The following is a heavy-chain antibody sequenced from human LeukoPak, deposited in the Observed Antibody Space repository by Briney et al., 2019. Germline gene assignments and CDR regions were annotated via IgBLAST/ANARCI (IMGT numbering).Heavy chain of an antibody. V-gene: IGHV3-7*01. Sequence: GGSLRLSCAASGFTSRSYWMCWVRQAPGKELEWVANINQDGSEKYYVDSVKGRFTISRDNAKNSLYLQVNSLRAEDTAVYYCASFLVGYYMDVWGKGTTVTVSS. CDR3: ASFLVGYYMDV. CDR2: INQDGSEK. J-gene: IGHJ6*03. CDR1: GFTSRSYW. D-gene: IGHD3-16*02.